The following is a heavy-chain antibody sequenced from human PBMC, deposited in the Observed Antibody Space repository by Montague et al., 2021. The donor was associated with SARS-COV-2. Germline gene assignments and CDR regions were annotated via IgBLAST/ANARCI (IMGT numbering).Heavy chain of an antibody. V-gene: IGHV4-4*07. Sequence: SETLSLTCTVSGGSISGYYWTWVRQPAGKGLEWIGRIYTSETLSGYTNYNPSLKSRVTLSVDMSKNQFSLKLNSVTAADTAVYYCARVGGSYSAGIDYWGQGTLVTVSS. D-gene: IGHD1-26*01. J-gene: IGHJ4*02. CDR2: IYTSETLSGYT. CDR1: GGSISGYY. CDR3: ARVGGSYSAGIDY.